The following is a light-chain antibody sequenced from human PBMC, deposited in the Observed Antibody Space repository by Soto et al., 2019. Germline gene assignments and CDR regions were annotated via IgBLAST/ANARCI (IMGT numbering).Light chain of an antibody. CDR2: GAS. CDR3: QHYGTSSWS. CDR1: QSVSSN. J-gene: IGKJ1*01. Sequence: EIVMTQSPATLSVSPGERATLSCRASQSVSSNLAWYQQKPGQAPRLLIYGASSRATGIPDRFSGSGSGTDFTLTINRLDPEDFAVYYCQHYGTSSWSFGQGTKVDIK. V-gene: IGKV3-20*01.